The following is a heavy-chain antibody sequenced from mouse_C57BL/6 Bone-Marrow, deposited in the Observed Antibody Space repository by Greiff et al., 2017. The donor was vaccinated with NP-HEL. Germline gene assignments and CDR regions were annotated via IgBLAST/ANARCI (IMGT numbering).Heavy chain of an antibody. CDR2: IYPRSGNT. Sequence: QVQLQQSGAELARPGASVKLSCKASGYTFTSYGISWVKQRPGQGLEWIGEIYPRSGNTYYNEKFKGKATLTADKSSSTAYMELRSLTSEDSAVYFCAGYGYFFDYGGQGTTLTVSS. CDR1: GYTFTSYG. D-gene: IGHD2-2*01. CDR3: AGYGYFFDY. V-gene: IGHV1-81*01. J-gene: IGHJ2*01.